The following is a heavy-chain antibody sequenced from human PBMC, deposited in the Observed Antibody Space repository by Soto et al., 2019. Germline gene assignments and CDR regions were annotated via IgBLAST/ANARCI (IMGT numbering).Heavy chain of an antibody. CDR3: ARQNFWSGYGGLDY. J-gene: IGHJ4*02. CDR1: GVSFSGYY. D-gene: IGHD3-3*01. V-gene: IGHV4-34*01. CDR2: INHSGST. Sequence: SETLSLTCAVYGVSFSGYYWNLIRQPPGKGLEWIGKINHSGSTNYNPSLKSRVNISVDASKSQFSLKLSSVTAADTAVYYCARQNFWSGYGGLDYWGQGTLVTVSS.